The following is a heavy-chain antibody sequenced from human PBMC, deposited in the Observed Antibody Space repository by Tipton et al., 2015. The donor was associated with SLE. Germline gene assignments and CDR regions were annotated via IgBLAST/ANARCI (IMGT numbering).Heavy chain of an antibody. CDR2: IYYSGST. CDR1: GGSISSSSYY. J-gene: IGHJ2*01. CDR3: ARHEVAVAGKGDWYFDL. D-gene: IGHD6-19*01. Sequence: TLSLTCTVSGGSISSSSYYWGWIRQPPGKGLEWIGSIYYSGSTYYNPSLKSRVIISVDTSKNQFSLKLSSVTAADTAVYYCARHEVAVAGKGDWYFDLWGRGTLVTVSS. V-gene: IGHV4-39*07.